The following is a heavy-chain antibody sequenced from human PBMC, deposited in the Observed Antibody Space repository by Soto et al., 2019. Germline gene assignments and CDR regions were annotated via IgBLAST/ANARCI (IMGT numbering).Heavy chain of an antibody. CDR3: VRVGTYYDFWSGSNDYYYYMDV. CDR1: GFTFSSYS. J-gene: IGHJ6*03. CDR2: ISSSSSYI. Sequence: GGSLRLSCAASGFTFSSYSMNWVRQAPGKGLEWVSSISSSSSYIYYADSVKGRFTISRDNAKNSLYLQMNSLRAEDTAVYYCVRVGTYYDFWSGSNDYYYYMDVWGKGTTVTV. V-gene: IGHV3-21*01. D-gene: IGHD3-3*01.